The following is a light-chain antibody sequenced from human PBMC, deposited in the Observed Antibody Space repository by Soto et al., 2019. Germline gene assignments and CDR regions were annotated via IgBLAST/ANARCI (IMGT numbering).Light chain of an antibody. CDR1: QSISNY. CDR2: AAS. Sequence: DIQMTQSPSSLSASVGDRVTITCRASQSISNYLNWYQQKPGKAPKLLIYAASSLQSGVPSRFSGSGSGTDFTLTISSLQPEDFATYYCQRYNNWPLTFGGGTKV. V-gene: IGKV1-39*01. CDR3: QRYNNWPLT. J-gene: IGKJ4*01.